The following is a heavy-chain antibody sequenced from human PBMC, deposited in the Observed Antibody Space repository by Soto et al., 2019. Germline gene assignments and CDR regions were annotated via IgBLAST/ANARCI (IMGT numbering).Heavy chain of an antibody. CDR2: ISAYNGNT. Sequence: GASVKVSCKASGYTFTSHGFNWVRQAPGQGLEWMGWISAYNGNTNYAQKLQGRVTMTTVTSASTVYMELSSLRSEDTAVYYCARDFSVLVSRSYYYYFDYSGQATLVTVSS. CDR3: ARDFSVLVSRSYYYYFDY. D-gene: IGHD3-22*01. CDR1: GYTFTSHG. J-gene: IGHJ4*02. V-gene: IGHV1-18*01.